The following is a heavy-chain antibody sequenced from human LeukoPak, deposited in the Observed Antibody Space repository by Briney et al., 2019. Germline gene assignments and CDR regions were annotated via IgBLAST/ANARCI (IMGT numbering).Heavy chain of an antibody. Sequence: SETLSLTCAVYGGSFSGYYWSWIRQPPGKGLEWIGEINHSGSTNYNPSLKSRVTISVDTSKNQFSLKLSSVTAADTAVYYCARRGSGYYYDSSGYSIYWGQGTLVTVSS. CDR3: ARRGSGYYYDSSGYSIY. D-gene: IGHD3-22*01. J-gene: IGHJ4*02. CDR1: GGSFSGYY. CDR2: INHSGST. V-gene: IGHV4-34*01.